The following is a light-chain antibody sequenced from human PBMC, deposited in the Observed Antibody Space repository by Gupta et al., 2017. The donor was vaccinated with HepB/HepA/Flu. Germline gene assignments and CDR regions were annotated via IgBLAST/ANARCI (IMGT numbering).Light chain of an antibody. CDR3: QTRGTGGV. CDR1: SGHSSYA. V-gene: IGLV4-69*01. CDR2: LNSDGSH. J-gene: IGLJ2*01. Sequence: QLVLPKPLSACAGPGASVKLTCTLSSGHSSYAIAWHQQQPEKGPRYLMKLNSDGSHSKGDGIPDRFSGSSSGAERYLTISSLQSEDEADYYCQTRGTGGVFGGGTKLTVL.